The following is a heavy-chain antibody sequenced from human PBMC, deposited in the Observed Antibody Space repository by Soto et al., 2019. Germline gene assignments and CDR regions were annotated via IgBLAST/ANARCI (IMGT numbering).Heavy chain of an antibody. CDR1: GGLFSSYP. CDR2: IIPVFKTA. CDR3: ARGGSGYTWFNEF. V-gene: IGHV1-69*01. Sequence: QEQLVQSGAEVKKPGSSVKVSCKASGGLFSSYPISWVRQVPGQGLEWMGGIIPVFKTAYYTQRFQGRVTITADEPTNTAYTELSSLRSEDTAIYYCARGGSGYTWFNEFWGQGTLVTVSS. D-gene: IGHD3-22*01. J-gene: IGHJ4*02.